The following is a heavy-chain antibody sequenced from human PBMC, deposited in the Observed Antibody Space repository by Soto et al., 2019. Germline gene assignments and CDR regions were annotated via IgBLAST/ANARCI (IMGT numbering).Heavy chain of an antibody. CDR2: INPNSGGT. Sequence: ASVKVSCKASGYTFTGYYMHWVRQATGQGLEWMGWINPNSGGTNYAQKFQGWVTMTRDTSISTAYMELSRLRSDDTAVYYCARAGISMVRGVNYYYSYYAIDVWGQGTTVTVSS. CDR3: ARAGISMVRGVNYYYSYYAIDV. J-gene: IGHJ6*02. D-gene: IGHD3-10*01. CDR1: GYTFTGYY. V-gene: IGHV1-2*04.